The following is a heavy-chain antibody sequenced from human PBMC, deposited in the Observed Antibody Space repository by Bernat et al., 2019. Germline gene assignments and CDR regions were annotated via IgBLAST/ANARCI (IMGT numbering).Heavy chain of an antibody. CDR2: INPNSGGT. Sequence: QVQLVQSGAEVKKPGASVEVSCKASGYTFTGYYMHWVRQAPGQGLEWMGWINPNSGGTNYAQKFQGWVTMTRDTSISTAYMELSRLRSDDTAVYYCARASSRIWFGELLPSKGGWFDPWGQGTLVTVSS. D-gene: IGHD3-10*01. CDR1: GYTFTGYY. CDR3: ARASSRIWFGELLPSKGGWFDP. V-gene: IGHV1-2*04. J-gene: IGHJ5*02.